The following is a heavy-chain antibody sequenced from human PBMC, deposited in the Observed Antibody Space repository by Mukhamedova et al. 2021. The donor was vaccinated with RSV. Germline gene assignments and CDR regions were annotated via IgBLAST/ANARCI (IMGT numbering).Heavy chain of an antibody. J-gene: IGHJ4*02. D-gene: IGHD6-13*01. V-gene: IGHV3-23*01. CDR2: ISGSGGST. Sequence: GLEWVSAISGSGGSTYYADSVKGRFTISRDNSKNTLYLQMNSLRAEDTAVYYCASLRAAAGPEGYCGQGTLVPVSS. CDR3: ASLRAAAGPEGY.